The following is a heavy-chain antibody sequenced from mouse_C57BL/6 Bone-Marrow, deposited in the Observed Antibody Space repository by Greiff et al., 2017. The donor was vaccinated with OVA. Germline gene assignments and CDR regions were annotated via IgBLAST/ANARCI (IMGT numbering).Heavy chain of an antibody. J-gene: IGHJ4*01. CDR2: IYPRSGNT. V-gene: IGHV1-81*01. D-gene: IGHD2-3*01. CDR1: GYTFTSYG. CDR3: ARCPDGYYFYYAMDY. Sequence: VQLQQSGAELARPGASVTLSCKASGYTFTSYGISWVKQRTGQGLEWIGEIYPRSGNTYYNEKFKGKATLTADKSSSTAYMELRSLTSEDSAVYFCARCPDGYYFYYAMDYWGQGTSVTVSS.